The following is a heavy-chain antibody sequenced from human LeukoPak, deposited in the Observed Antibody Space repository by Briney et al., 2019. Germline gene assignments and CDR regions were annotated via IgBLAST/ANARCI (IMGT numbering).Heavy chain of an antibody. J-gene: IGHJ4*02. Sequence: SETLSLTCTVSGGSISSGGYYWSWIRQPPGKGLEWIGYIYHSGSTYYNPSLKSRVTISVDRSKNQFSLKLSSVTAADTAVYYCARYGEPYSDDDYWGQGTLVTVSS. CDR2: IYHSGST. D-gene: IGHD4/OR15-4a*01. CDR3: ARYGEPYSDDDY. V-gene: IGHV4-30-2*01. CDR1: GGSISSGGYY.